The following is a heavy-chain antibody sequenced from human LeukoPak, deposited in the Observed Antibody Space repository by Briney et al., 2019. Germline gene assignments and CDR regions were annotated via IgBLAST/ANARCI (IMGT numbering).Heavy chain of an antibody. CDR1: GYTFTGYY. V-gene: IGHV1-2*02. J-gene: IGHJ5*02. CDR3: ARDLLKYCGGDCLTPIWFDP. D-gene: IGHD2-21*01. Sequence: ASVKVSCKASGYTFTGYYMHWVRQAPGQGLEWMGWINPNSGGTNYAQKLQGRVTMTRDTSISTAYMELSRLRSDDTAVYYCARDLLKYCGGDCLTPIWFDPWGQGTLVTVSS. CDR2: INPNSGGT.